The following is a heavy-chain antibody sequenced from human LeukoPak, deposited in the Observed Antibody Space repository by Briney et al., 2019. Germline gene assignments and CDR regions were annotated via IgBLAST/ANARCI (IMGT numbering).Heavy chain of an antibody. CDR2: ISWNSGSI. V-gene: IGHV3-9*01. CDR1: GFTFSSYS. D-gene: IGHD2-15*01. CDR3: ATSFLHCSGGSCYAEYFQH. Sequence: GGSLRLSCAASGFTFSSYSMNWVRQAPGKGLEWVSGISWNSGSIGYADSVKGRFTISRDNAKNSLYLQMNSLRAEDTALYYCATSFLHCSGGSCYAEYFQHWGQGTLVTVSS. J-gene: IGHJ1*01.